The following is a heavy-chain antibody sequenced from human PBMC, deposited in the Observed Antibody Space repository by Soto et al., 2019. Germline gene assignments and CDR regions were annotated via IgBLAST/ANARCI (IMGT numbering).Heavy chain of an antibody. CDR2: IKEDGSEK. CDR1: RFAFSNYW. V-gene: IGHV3-7*01. Sequence: GGSLRLSCAASRFAFSNYWMDWVRQAPGKGLEWVGNIKEDGSEKYYGDSVKGRFTISRDNGENLLYLQMNSLTAEDTAVCYCARSYSSSWFLTPSWSFDLWGRGTLVTVSS. J-gene: IGHJ2*01. D-gene: IGHD6-13*01. CDR3: ARSYSSSWFLTPSWSFDL.